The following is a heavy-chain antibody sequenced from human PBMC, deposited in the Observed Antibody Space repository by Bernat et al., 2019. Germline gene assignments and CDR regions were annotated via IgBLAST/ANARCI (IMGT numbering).Heavy chain of an antibody. D-gene: IGHD2-15*01. V-gene: IGHV4-4*02. CDR3: ASKKGGQPWWPSFDS. Sequence: QVQLQESGPGLVKPSGTLSLTCAVSGDSISSSYWWSWVRQPPGKGLEWIGEIQHSGSTNYNPSLKSRVTISVDKSNNHFSLKLSSVTAADTAVYYCASKKGGQPWWPSFDSWGQGALVTVSS. CDR1: GDSISSSYW. CDR2: IQHSGST. J-gene: IGHJ4*02.